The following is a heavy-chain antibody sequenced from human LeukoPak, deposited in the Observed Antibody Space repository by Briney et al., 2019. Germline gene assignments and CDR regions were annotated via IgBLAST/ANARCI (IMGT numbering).Heavy chain of an antibody. CDR1: GFTFSSYW. CDR3: ARDSGQLLLFPDY. V-gene: IGHV3-7*01. CDR2: IKQDGSEK. J-gene: IGHJ4*02. Sequence: GGSLRLSCAASGFTFSSYWMSWVRQAPGKGLEWVANIKQDGSEKYYVDSVKGRFTISRDNAKNSLYLQMYSLRAEDTAVYYCARDSGQLLLFPDYWGQGTLVAVSS. D-gene: IGHD2-2*01.